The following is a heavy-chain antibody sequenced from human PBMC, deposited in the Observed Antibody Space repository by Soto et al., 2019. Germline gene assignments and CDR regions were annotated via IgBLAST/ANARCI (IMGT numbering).Heavy chain of an antibody. CDR3: ARFAESSGYFDY. CDR2: IIPIFGTT. Sequence: QVPLVQSGAEVKKPGSSVKVSCKASRDTFSSYAMSWVRQAPGQGLEWMGGIIPIFGTTNYAQKFQGRVTITADESTGTAYMELSRLRSEDTDVYYCARFAESSGYFDYWGQGTLVTVSS. V-gene: IGHV1-69*01. J-gene: IGHJ4*02. CDR1: RDTFSSYA. D-gene: IGHD6-19*01.